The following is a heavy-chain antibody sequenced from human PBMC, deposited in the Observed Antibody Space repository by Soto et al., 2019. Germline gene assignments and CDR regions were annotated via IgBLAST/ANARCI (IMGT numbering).Heavy chain of an antibody. J-gene: IGHJ4*02. D-gene: IGHD6-19*01. Sequence: GGSLRLSCAASGFTFSSYAMSWVRQAPGKGLEWVPAISGSGGSTYYADSVKGRFTISRDNSKNTLYLQMNSLRAEDTAVYYCAKLLFHSSGWHGSIVYWGQGILVNVFS. V-gene: IGHV3-23*01. CDR2: ISGSGGST. CDR3: AKLLFHSSGWHGSIVY. CDR1: GFTFSSYA.